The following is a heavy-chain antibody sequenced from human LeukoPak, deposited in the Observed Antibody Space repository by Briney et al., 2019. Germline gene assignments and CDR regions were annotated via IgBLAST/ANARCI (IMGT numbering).Heavy chain of an antibody. V-gene: IGHV3-23*01. CDR2: ISGSGGST. D-gene: IGHD4-17*01. J-gene: IGHJ4*02. Sequence: PGGSLRLSCAASEFTFSTYAMTWARQTPGRGLEWVSAISGSGGSTYYADSVKGRFTISRDNSKNTLYLQMNSLRAEDTAVYYCAKGYGITVTTFDYWGQGTLVTVSS. CDR3: AKGYGITVTTFDY. CDR1: EFTFSTYA.